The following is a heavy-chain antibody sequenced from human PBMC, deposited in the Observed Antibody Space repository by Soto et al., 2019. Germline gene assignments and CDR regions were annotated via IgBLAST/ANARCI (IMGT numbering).Heavy chain of an antibody. CDR1: GGSFNDYF. D-gene: IGHD4-17*01. Sequence: SETLSLTCAVYGGSFNDYFWSWIRQTPGKGLEWIGEINLGGITKLKPSLRSRVTISLDTSKNQFSLNLNSVTAADTAVYYCARDGAAVTNRDYALDVWGQGTTVTAP. CDR2: INLGGIT. J-gene: IGHJ6*02. CDR3: ARDGAAVTNRDYALDV. V-gene: IGHV4-34*01.